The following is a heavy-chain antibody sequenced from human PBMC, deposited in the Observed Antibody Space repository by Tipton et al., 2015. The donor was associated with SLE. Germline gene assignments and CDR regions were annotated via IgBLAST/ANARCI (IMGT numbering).Heavy chain of an antibody. Sequence: SLRLSCAASGFTFSSYWMHWVRQTPGKGLVWVSRISTDGSTTSYADSVKGRFTISRDNAKNTLSLQMNSLRAEDTAVYYCARDQYDSSSDLWGGGTLVTVSS. CDR3: ARDQYDSSSDL. J-gene: IGHJ2*01. CDR1: GFTFSSYW. V-gene: IGHV3-74*01. D-gene: IGHD3-22*01. CDR2: ISTDGSTT.